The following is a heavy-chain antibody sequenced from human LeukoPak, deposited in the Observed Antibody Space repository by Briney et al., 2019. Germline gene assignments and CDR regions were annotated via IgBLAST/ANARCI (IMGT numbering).Heavy chain of an antibody. D-gene: IGHD5-18*01. CDR2: INPNSGGT. V-gene: IGHV1-2*06. Sequence: ASVKVSCKASGYTFTGYYMHWVRQAPGQGLEWMGRINPNSGGTNYAQKFQGRVTMTRDTSISTAYMELSRLRSDDTAVYYCARVDTAMVGTNWFDPWGQGTLVTFSS. J-gene: IGHJ5*02. CDR3: ARVDTAMVGTNWFDP. CDR1: GYTFTGYY.